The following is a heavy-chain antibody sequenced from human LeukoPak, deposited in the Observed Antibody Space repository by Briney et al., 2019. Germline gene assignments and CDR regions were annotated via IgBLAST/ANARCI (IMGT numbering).Heavy chain of an antibody. J-gene: IGHJ5*02. Sequence: SETLSLTCTVSGGSISSGGYYWSWIRQHPGKGLEWIGYIYYSGSTYYNPSLKSRVTISVDTSKNQFSLKLSSVSPADTAVYYCARVLRYFDWSGGWFDPWGQGTLVTVSS. CDR1: GGSISSGGYY. CDR3: ARVLRYFDWSGGWFDP. CDR2: IYYSGST. V-gene: IGHV4-31*02. D-gene: IGHD3-9*01.